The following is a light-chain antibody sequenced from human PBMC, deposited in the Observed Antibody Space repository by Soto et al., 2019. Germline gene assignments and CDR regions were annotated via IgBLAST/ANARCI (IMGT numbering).Light chain of an antibody. V-gene: IGKV1D-13*01. CDR3: QHFNNFPIT. J-gene: IGKJ4*01. Sequence: AIQLTQSPSSLSASMGDRVTFTCRASQGISSSLAWYQQKPGKPPKLLIYDASSLENGVPSRFSGSGSGTDFTLAISSLQHEDSATYYCQHFNNFPITFGGGTKV. CDR2: DAS. CDR1: QGISSS.